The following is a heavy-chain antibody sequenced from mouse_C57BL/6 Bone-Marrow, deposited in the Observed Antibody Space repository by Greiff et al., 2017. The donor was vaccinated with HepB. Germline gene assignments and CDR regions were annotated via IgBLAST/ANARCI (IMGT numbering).Heavy chain of an antibody. D-gene: IGHD2-1*01. Sequence: QVQLKQSGAELARPGASVKLSCKASGYTFTSYGISWVKQRTGQGLEWIGEIYPRSGNTYYHERFKGKATLTADKSSSTAYMELRSLTSEDSAVYFCARAEGSTMVTKGVKRYFDYWGQGTTLTVSS. J-gene: IGHJ2*01. V-gene: IGHV1-81*01. CDR1: GYTFTSYG. CDR2: IYPRSGNT. CDR3: ARAEGSTMVTKGVKRYFDY.